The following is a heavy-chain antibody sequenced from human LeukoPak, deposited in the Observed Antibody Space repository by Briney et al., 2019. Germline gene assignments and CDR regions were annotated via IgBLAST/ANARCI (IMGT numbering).Heavy chain of an antibody. D-gene: IGHD4-23*01. J-gene: IGHJ3*02. CDR2: IYYSGST. V-gene: IGHV4-59*01. CDR1: GGSISSYY. CDR3: ARVTDYGGAFDI. Sequence: SETLSLTCTVSGGSISSYYWSWIRQPPGKGLEWIGYIYYSGSTNYNPSLKSRVTISVDTSKNQFSLKLSSVTAADTAVYYCARVTDYGGAFDIWGQGTMVTVSS.